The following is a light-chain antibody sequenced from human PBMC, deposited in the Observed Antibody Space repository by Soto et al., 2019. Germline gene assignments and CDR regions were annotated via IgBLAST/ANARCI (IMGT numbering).Light chain of an antibody. CDR1: SSNIGAGYD. CDR3: QSYDSSLSDSVV. CDR2: GNS. J-gene: IGLJ2*01. V-gene: IGLV1-40*01. Sequence: QSVLTQPPSVSGAPGQRVTISCTGSSSNIGAGYDVHWYQQLPGTAPKLLIYGNSNRPSGVPDRFSGSKSGTSASLAITGLQAEDEADYYCQSYDSSLSDSVVFGGGTKVTVL.